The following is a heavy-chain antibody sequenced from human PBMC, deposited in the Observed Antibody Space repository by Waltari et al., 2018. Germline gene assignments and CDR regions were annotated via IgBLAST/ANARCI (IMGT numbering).Heavy chain of an antibody. CDR3: ARDNYNWNEPDGDY. D-gene: IGHD1-1*01. J-gene: IGHJ4*02. CDR1: GYTFTSYA. V-gene: IGHV7-4-1*02. CDR2: INTNTGNP. Sequence: QVQLVHSGSELKTPGASVKVSRKASGYTFTSYAMHWVRHAPGQGLEWMGWINTNTGNPTYAQGFTGRFVFSLDTSVSTAYLQISSLKAEDTAVYYCARDNYNWNEPDGDYWGQGTLVTVSS.